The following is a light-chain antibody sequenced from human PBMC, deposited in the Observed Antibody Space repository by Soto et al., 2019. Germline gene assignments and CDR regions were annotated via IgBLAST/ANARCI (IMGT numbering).Light chain of an antibody. Sequence: EIVLTQSPATLSVSPGERATLSCRASQSVGNNFAWYQQKPGQAPRLLIFATATRATGVTASFSGSGSWTEFTLTISSLQSEDVPLYYGEQYGDWPLTFGGGAKVEIE. J-gene: IGKJ4*01. CDR1: QSVGNN. V-gene: IGKV3-15*01. CDR3: EQYGDWPLT. CDR2: ATA.